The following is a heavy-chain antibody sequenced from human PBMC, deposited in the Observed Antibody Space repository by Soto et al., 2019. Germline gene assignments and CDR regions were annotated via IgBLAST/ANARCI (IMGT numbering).Heavy chain of an antibody. CDR2: ISFDGNNK. CDR3: ARVNYDSSGYYYSELDY. V-gene: IGHV3-30-3*01. J-gene: IGHJ4*02. D-gene: IGHD3-22*01. Sequence: PGGSLRLSCAASGFTFSSYAMHWVRQAPGKGLEWVAIISFDGNNKYYADSVKGRFTISRDNSKNTLYLQMNSLRAEDTAVYYCARVNYDSSGYYYSELDYWGQGTLVTSPQ. CDR1: GFTFSSYA.